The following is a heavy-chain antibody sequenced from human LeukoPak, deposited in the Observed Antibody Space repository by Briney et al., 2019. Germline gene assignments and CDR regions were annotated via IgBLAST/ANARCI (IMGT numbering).Heavy chain of an antibody. J-gene: IGHJ4*02. CDR2: ISGSGGST. Sequence: PGGSLRLSCAASGFTLSDYAMSWVRQAPGKGLEWVSGISGSGGSTYYADPVKGRFTISRDNSRNKLSLQMNSLRAEDTAVYYCAKGAVVVVALFDYWGQGTLVTVSS. D-gene: IGHD2-15*01. CDR1: GFTLSDYA. V-gene: IGHV3-23*01. CDR3: AKGAVVVVALFDY.